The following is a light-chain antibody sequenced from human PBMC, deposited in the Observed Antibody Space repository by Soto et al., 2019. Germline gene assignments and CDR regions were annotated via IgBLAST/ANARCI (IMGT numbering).Light chain of an antibody. J-gene: IGKJ4*01. CDR1: QSVLYSSNNENY. CDR3: QQNYSPPLT. CDR2: WAS. Sequence: DIVMTQSPDSLAVSLGERATINCKSSQSVLYSSNNENYLAWYQQKPGQPPKLLIYWASTRESGVPDRFSGSGSGTDFTLTISSLPAEDVAVYYCQQNYSPPLTFGGGTKVEIK. V-gene: IGKV4-1*01.